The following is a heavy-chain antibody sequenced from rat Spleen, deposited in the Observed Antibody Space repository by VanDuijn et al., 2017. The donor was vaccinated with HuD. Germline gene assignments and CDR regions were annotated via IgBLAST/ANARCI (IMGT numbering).Heavy chain of an antibody. CDR2: ISYDGTHT. CDR1: GFTFSDYY. Sequence: EVQLVESDGGLVQPGRSLNLSCVASGFTFSDYYMAWVRQAPTKGLEWVATISYDGTHTYYRDSVKGRFTISRDNAKRTLYLQMDSLRSEDTATLYCSRQGYLRDWYFDFWGPGTMVTGSS. V-gene: IGHV5-29*01. D-gene: IGHD2-7*01. CDR3: SRQGYLRDWYFDF. J-gene: IGHJ1*01.